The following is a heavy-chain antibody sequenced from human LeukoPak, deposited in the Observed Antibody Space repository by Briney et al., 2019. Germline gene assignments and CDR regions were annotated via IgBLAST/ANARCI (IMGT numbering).Heavy chain of an antibody. Sequence: SETLSLTCTVSGGSISSYYWSWIRQPPGKGLEWIGYIYYSGSTNYNPSLKSRVTISVDTSKNQFSLKLSSVTAADTAVYYCARRVFYYDSSGYRNDAFDIWGQGTMVTVSS. CDR2: IYYSGST. CDR1: GGSISSYY. D-gene: IGHD3-22*01. CDR3: ARRVFYYDSSGYRNDAFDI. V-gene: IGHV4-59*08. J-gene: IGHJ3*02.